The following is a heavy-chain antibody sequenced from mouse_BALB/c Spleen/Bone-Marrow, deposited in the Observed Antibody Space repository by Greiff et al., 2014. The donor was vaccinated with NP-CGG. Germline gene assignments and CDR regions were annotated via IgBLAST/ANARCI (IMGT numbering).Heavy chain of an antibody. CDR3: AHDAPFAY. CDR2: IDPASGNT. V-gene: IGHV14-3*02. J-gene: IGHJ3*01. D-gene: IGHD2-3*01. CDR1: GFNIKDTF. Sequence: EVKLQQSGADLVKPGASVKLSCTTSGFNIKDTFMHWVKQRPEQGLEWIGRIDPASGNTKYDQKFQGKATITADTSSNKVSLQLSGLTSEDTAVYYCAHDAPFAYWGQGTLVTVSA.